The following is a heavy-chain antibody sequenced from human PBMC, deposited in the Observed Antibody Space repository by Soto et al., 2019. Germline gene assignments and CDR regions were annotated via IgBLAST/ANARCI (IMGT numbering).Heavy chain of an antibody. CDR1: GGSFSGYY. V-gene: IGHV4-34*01. CDR3: ARESDAPSY. Sequence: PSETLSLTCAVYGGSFSGYYWSWIRQPPGKGLEWIGEINHSGSTNYNPSLKSRVTISVDTSKNQFSLKLSSVTAADTAVYYCARESDAPSYWGQGTLVTVSS. J-gene: IGHJ4*02. CDR2: INHSGST. D-gene: IGHD2-21*02.